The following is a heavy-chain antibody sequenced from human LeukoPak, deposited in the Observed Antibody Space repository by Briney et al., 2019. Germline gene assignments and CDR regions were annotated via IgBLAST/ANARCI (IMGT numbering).Heavy chain of an antibody. CDR3: ARVRVAVRFVINDAFDI. Sequence: ASVKVSCKASGYTFTGYYMHWVRQAPGQGLEWMGWINPNSGGTIYAQKFQGRVTMTRDTSISTAYMELTRLGSDDTAVYYCARVRVAVRFVINDAFDIWGQGTVVTVSS. D-gene: IGHD6-6*01. J-gene: IGHJ3*02. CDR2: INPNSGGT. CDR1: GYTFTGYY. V-gene: IGHV1-2*02.